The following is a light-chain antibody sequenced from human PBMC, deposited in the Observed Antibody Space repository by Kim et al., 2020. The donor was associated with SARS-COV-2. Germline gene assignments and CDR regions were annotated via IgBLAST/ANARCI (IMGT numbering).Light chain of an antibody. Sequence: DIQMTQSPSSLSASVGDRVTITCRASQTIGSYLSWYQQKPGQAPKLLIYDASSLHSGVPSRFSGSRSGTDFTLTISSLRPEDFATYYCQQTDSIPRTFGQGTKVEI. CDR3: QQTDSIPRT. CDR2: DAS. J-gene: IGKJ1*01. V-gene: IGKV1-39*01. CDR1: QTIGSY.